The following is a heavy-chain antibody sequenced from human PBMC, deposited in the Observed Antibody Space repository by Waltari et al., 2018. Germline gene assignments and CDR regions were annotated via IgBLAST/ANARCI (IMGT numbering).Heavy chain of an antibody. D-gene: IGHD3-10*01. CDR2: ISGSGGST. CDR1: GFTFSSYA. J-gene: IGHJ4*02. CDR3: ANGDTMVQGGTNYFDY. Sequence: EVQLVESGGGLVQPGGSLRLSCAASGFTFSSYAMSWVRQAPGKGLGWVSAISGSGGSTYDADSVKCRFTISRDNSKNTLYLQMNSLRAEDTAVYYCANGDTMVQGGTNYFDYWGQGTLVTVSS. V-gene: IGHV3-23*04.